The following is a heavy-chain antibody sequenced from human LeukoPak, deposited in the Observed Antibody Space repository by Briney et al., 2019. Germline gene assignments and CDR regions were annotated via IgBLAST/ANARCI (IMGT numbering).Heavy chain of an antibody. CDR2: IYYNGST. Sequence: PSQTLSLTCTVSGGSISSGGYYWSWIRQHPGKGLEWIGYIYYNGSTYYNPSLKSRVTISVDTSKNQFSLKLSSVTAADTAVYYCALYYYDSSGYYSPFDYWGQGTLVTVSS. J-gene: IGHJ4*02. V-gene: IGHV4-31*03. D-gene: IGHD3-22*01. CDR3: ALYYYDSSGYYSPFDY. CDR1: GGSISSGGYY.